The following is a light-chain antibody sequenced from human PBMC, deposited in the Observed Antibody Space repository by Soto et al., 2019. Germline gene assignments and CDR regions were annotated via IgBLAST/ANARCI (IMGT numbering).Light chain of an antibody. CDR3: QQYGSSPLT. CDR1: QSVSSSY. V-gene: IGKV3-20*01. J-gene: IGKJ4*01. Sequence: TQSPSTLSASVGDRVTITCRASQSVSSSYLAWYQQKPGQAPRLLIYGASIRATGIPDRFSVSGSGTDFTLTINRLEPEDFAVYYCQQYGSSPLTFGGGTKVDI. CDR2: GAS.